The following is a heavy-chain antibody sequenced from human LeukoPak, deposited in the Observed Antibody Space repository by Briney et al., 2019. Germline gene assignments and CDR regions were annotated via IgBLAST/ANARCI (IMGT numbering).Heavy chain of an antibody. CDR2: ISSSGSTI. CDR3: ARLSTVTTFDY. V-gene: IGHV3-48*03. D-gene: IGHD4-17*01. Sequence: GVTVRLSCAASGFTFSSYEMNWVRQAPGKGLEWVSYISSSGSTIYYADSVKGRFTISRDNAKNSLYLQMNNLTAEYTAVYYCARLSTVTTFDYWGQGTLVTVSS. J-gene: IGHJ4*02. CDR1: GFTFSSYE.